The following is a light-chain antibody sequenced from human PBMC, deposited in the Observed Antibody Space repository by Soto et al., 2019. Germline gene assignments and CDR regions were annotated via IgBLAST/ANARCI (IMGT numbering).Light chain of an antibody. Sequence: QSALTQPASVSGSPGQSITISCTGTSSDVGGHNYVSWYQQQHAGKAPKLMIYEVSNRPSGVSNRFSGPKSANTASLTISGLQAEDEADYYCSSFTSSNTWVFGGGTKLTVL. J-gene: IGLJ3*02. CDR2: EVS. CDR3: SSFTSSNTWV. CDR1: SSDVGGHNY. V-gene: IGLV2-14*01.